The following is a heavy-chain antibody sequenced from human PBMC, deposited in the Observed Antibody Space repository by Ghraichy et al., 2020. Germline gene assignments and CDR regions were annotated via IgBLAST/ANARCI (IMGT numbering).Heavy chain of an antibody. J-gene: IGHJ6*02. V-gene: IGHV1-18*01. CDR3: ARDAEEVTGYYYGMDV. CDR2: ISAYNGNT. D-gene: IGHD1-1*01. Sequence: ASVKVSCKASGYTFTSYGISWVRQAPGQGLEWMGWISAYNGNTNYAQKLQGRVTMTTDTSTSTAYMELRSLRSDDTAVYYCARDAEEVTGYYYGMDVWGQGTTVTVSS. CDR1: GYTFTSYG.